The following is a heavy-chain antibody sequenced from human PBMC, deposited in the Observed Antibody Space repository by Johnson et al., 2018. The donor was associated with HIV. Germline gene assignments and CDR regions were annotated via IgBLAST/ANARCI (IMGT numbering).Heavy chain of an antibody. Sequence: VQLVESGGGVVQPGRSLRLSCAASGFTFSNYAMHWVRQAPGKGLAWVAVIYSGGSTYYADSVKGRFTISRDNSKNTLYLQMNSLRAEDTAVYYCARVLWFGELFSRAFDIWGQGTMVTVSS. D-gene: IGHD3-10*01. CDR1: GFTFSNYA. V-gene: IGHV3-NL1*01. J-gene: IGHJ3*02. CDR2: IYSGGST. CDR3: ARVLWFGELFSRAFDI.